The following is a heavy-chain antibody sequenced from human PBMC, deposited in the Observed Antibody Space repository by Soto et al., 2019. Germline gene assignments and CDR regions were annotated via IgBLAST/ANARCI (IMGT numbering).Heavy chain of an antibody. CDR1: GYTFTSYD. V-gene: IGHV1-8*01. Sequence: ASVKVSCKASGYTFTSYDINWVRQATGQGLEWMGWMNPNSGNTGYAQKFQGRVTMTRNTSISTAYMELGSLRSEDTAVYYCARAEPDKTIRFLEWEYAFDIWGQGTMVTVSS. D-gene: IGHD3-3*01. CDR3: ARAEPDKTIRFLEWEYAFDI. CDR2: MNPNSGNT. J-gene: IGHJ3*02.